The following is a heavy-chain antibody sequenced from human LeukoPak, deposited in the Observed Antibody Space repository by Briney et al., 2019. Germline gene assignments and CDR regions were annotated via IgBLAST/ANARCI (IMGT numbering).Heavy chain of an antibody. V-gene: IGHV3-21*01. CDR3: ARGRNLDY. J-gene: IGHJ4*02. Sequence: GESLRLSCAVPGFTFSRYSMNWVRQAPGKGLEWVSSISNIGTSIYYADSVKGRFTISRDNAKNSLYLQMDSLRAEDTAVYYCARGRNLDYWGQGTLVTVSS. CDR2: ISNIGTSI. CDR1: GFTFSRYS.